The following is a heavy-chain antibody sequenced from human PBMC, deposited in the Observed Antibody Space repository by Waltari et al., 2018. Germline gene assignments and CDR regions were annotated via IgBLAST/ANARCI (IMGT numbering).Heavy chain of an antibody. D-gene: IGHD2-15*01. V-gene: IGHV1-18*01. CDR3: SRDQVRYCSSGACSRGFWS. J-gene: IGHJ5*02. Sequence: APAQGLEWMGWISTYNGNTNYAQNLQGRGTMTTDTSTSTVYMDLRSLRADDTAVYYCSRDQVRYCSSGACSRGFWSWGQGTLVTVSS. CDR2: ISTYNGNT.